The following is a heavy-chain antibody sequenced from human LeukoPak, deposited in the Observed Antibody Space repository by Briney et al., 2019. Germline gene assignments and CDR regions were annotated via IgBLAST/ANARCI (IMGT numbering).Heavy chain of an antibody. CDR3: ARDGSDTYYYGSGSYREHHGILYYFDY. J-gene: IGHJ4*02. D-gene: IGHD3-10*01. V-gene: IGHV3-33*01. CDR1: GFTFSSYG. CDR2: IWYDGSNK. Sequence: SLRLSCAASGFTFSSYGMHWVRQAPGKGLEWVAVIWYDGSNKYYADSVKGRFTISRDNSKNTLYLQMNSLRAEDTAVYYCARDGSDTYYYGSGSYREHHGILYYFDYWGQGTLVTVSS.